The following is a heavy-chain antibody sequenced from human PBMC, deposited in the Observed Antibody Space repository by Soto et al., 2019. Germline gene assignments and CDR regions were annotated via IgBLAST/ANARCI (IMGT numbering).Heavy chain of an antibody. CDR3: VRDSYISGYYYGMDV. CDR2: IDTDGSTT. J-gene: IGHJ6*02. CDR1: GFTFSNYW. Sequence: EVQLVQSGGGLVQPGGSLRLSCAASGFTFSNYWMHWVRQAPGKGLVWVSRIDTDGSTTSYAGSVKGRFTISRDNAKNTLHLQMNSLRAEDTSVYFCVRDSYISGYYYGMDVWGQGTTVTVSS. D-gene: IGHD2-21*01. V-gene: IGHV3-74*01.